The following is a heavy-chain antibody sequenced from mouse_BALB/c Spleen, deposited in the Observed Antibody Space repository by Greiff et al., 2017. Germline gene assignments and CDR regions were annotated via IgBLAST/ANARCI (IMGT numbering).Heavy chain of an antibody. V-gene: IGHV1-7*01. D-gene: IGHD2-14*01. Sequence: QVQLQQSGAELAKPGASVKMSCKASGYTFTSYWMHWVKQRPGQGLEWIGYINPSTGYTEYNQKFKDKATLTADKSSSTAYMQLSSLTSEDSAVYYWAYRYDGAGYAMDYWGQGTSVTVSS. J-gene: IGHJ4*01. CDR1: GYTFTSYW. CDR2: INPSTGYT. CDR3: AYRYDGAGYAMDY.